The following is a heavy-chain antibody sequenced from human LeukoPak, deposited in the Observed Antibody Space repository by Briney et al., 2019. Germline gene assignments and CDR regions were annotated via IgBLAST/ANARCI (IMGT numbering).Heavy chain of an antibody. CDR3: ARSLIVGNARYYYALDV. J-gene: IGHJ6*02. CDR2: IYYSGNT. CDR1: GGSISSRGYY. Sequence: PSETLSLTCTVSGGSISSRGYYWSWIRQPPGKGLEWIGSIYYSGNTYYNPSLKSRVTMSVDTSKNQFSLNLSSVTAADTAVYFCARSLIVGNARYYYALDVWGQGTTVTVSS. V-gene: IGHV4-39*07. D-gene: IGHD1-26*01.